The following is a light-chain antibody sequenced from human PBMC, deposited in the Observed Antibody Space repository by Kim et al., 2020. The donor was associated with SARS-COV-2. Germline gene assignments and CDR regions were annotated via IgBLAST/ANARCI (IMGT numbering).Light chain of an antibody. V-gene: IGLV3-19*01. CDR2: GKN. CDR3: SSRDSSDNSYV. Sequence: ALGQTVRITCQGDSLRRFYASWYHLKPGQAPVFVLYGKNNRPSGIPDRFSGSSSGNTASMTITGAQAEDEADYYCSSRDSSDNSYVLGTGTKVTVL. CDR1: SLRRFY. J-gene: IGLJ1*01.